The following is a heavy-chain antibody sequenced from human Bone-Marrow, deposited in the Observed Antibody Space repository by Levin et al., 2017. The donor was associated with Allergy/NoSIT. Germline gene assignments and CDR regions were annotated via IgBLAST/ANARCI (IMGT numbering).Heavy chain of an antibody. J-gene: IGHJ6*03. D-gene: IGHD3-3*01. CDR3: ARADYDFWSGYRYYYDYYMDV. CDR2: INPSGGST. V-gene: IGHV1-46*01. CDR1: GYTFTSYY. Sequence: GESLKISCKASGYTFTSYYMHWVRQAPGQGLEWMGIINPSGGSTSYAQKFQGRVTMTRDTSTSTVYMELSSLRSEDTAVYYCARADYDFWSGYRYYYDYYMDVWGKGTTVTVSS.